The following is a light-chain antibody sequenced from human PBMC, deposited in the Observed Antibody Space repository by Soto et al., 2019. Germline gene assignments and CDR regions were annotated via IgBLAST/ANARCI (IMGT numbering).Light chain of an antibody. V-gene: IGKV2-28*01. CDR1: QSLLHRNGYIH. CDR3: MQALQTLPWT. CDR2: LGS. J-gene: IGKJ1*01. Sequence: IGISQPALTLSVTPGYADYISCRPSQSLLHRNGYIHLDWYLQKPGQSPHLLIYLGSYRASGVPDRFSGNGSGTDFTLKISRVEAEDAGIYYCMQALQTLPWTFGQGTKVDIK.